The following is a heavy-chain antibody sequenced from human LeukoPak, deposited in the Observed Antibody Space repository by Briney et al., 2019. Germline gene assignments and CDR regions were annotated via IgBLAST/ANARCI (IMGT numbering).Heavy chain of an antibody. V-gene: IGHV3-30*02. CDR3: AKGGPTILSAFDI. CDR1: GCTFSSYG. J-gene: IGHJ3*02. Sequence: GGSLRLSCAASGCTFSSYGMHWVRQAPGKGLEWVAFIRYDGSNKYYADSVKGRFTISRDNSKNTLYLQMNSLRAEDTAVYYCAKGGPTILSAFDIWGQGTMVTVSS. D-gene: IGHD1-26*01. CDR2: IRYDGSNK.